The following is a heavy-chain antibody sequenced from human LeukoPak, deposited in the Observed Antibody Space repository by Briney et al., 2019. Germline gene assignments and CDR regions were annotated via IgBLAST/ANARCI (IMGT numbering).Heavy chain of an antibody. J-gene: IGHJ4*02. Sequence: PGGSLRLSCAASGFTFSSYSMNWVRQAPGRGLEWVSSISSGSNYIYYADSVKGRFTISRDNAKNSLYLQMNSPRAEDTAVYYCARAYCSSTRCYPYYFDYWGQGTLVTVSS. CDR2: ISSGSNYI. CDR3: ARAYCSSTRCYPYYFDY. V-gene: IGHV3-21*01. D-gene: IGHD2-2*01. CDR1: GFTFSSYS.